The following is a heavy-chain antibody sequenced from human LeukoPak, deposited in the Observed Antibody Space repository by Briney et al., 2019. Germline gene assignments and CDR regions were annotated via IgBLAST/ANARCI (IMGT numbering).Heavy chain of an antibody. J-gene: IGHJ6*04. Sequence: SETLSLTCTVSGGSISSYYWSWVRQPPGKGLEWIGFVYYTGSTNYSPSLKSRVTISVDTSKNQFSLKLSSVTAADTAVYYCATLYGSGDVWGKGTTVTISS. D-gene: IGHD3-10*01. CDR3: ATLYGSGDV. CDR1: GGSISSYY. CDR2: VYYTGST. V-gene: IGHV4-59*08.